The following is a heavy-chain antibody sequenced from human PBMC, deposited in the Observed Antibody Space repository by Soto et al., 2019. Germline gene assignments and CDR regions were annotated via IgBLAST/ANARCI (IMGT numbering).Heavy chain of an antibody. D-gene: IGHD2-2*01. CDR1: GFTFSSYG. Sequence: PGGSLRLSCAASGFTFSSYGMHWVRQAPGKGLEWAAVIWYDGSNKYYADSVKGRFTISRDNSKNTLYLQMNSLRAEDTAVYYCARDLADIVVVPAANNSYYYALAVWGQLTMCTVPS. J-gene: IGHJ6*02. V-gene: IGHV3-33*01. CDR3: ARDLADIVVVPAANNSYYYALAV. CDR2: IWYDGSNK.